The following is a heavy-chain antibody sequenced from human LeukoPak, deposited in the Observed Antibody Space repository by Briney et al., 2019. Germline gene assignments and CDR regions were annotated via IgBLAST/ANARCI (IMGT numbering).Heavy chain of an antibody. CDR3: ARGEDSSGYRNWFDP. CDR2: IRYDGSNK. CDR1: GFTFSSYG. J-gene: IGHJ5*02. V-gene: IGHV3-30*02. D-gene: IGHD3-22*01. Sequence: PGGSLRLSCAPFGFTFSSYGMHWVRQAPGKGLEWVAFIRYDGSNKYYADSVKGRFTISRDNSKNTLYLQMNSLRAEDTAVYYCARGEDSSGYRNWFDPWGQGTLVTVSS.